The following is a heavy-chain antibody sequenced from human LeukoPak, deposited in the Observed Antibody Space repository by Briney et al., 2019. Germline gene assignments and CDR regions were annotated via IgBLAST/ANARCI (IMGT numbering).Heavy chain of an antibody. CDR2: IRYDGTDK. CDR1: GFTFSGHG. J-gene: IGHJ5*02. Sequence: PGKSLRLSCAASGFTFSGHGMHWVRQAPGKGLEWVAGIRYDGTDKYYADSVKGRFSISRDNSKNTLYLQMDSLRAEDTAVYYCTRYDSTRFDPWGQGTLVTVSS. CDR3: TRYDSTRFDP. V-gene: IGHV3-33*01. D-gene: IGHD3-22*01.